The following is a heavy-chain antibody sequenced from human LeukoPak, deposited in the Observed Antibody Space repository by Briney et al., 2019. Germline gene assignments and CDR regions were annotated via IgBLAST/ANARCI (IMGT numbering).Heavy chain of an antibody. J-gene: IGHJ4*02. CDR1: GFSFSSLA. CDR3: ARRTALEQYFDY. Sequence: GGSLRLSCAASGFSFSSLAMSWVRQTPGKGLEWVSAITGSGGNTYYADSVKGRFTISRDNSKNTLYLQMNSMRADDTAVYYCARRTALEQYFDYWGQRTLVTVSS. CDR2: ITGSGGNT. D-gene: IGHD1/OR15-1a*01. V-gene: IGHV3-23*01.